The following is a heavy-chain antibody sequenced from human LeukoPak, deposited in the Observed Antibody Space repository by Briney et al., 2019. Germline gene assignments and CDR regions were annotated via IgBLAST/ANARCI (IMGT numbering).Heavy chain of an antibody. CDR2: INPSGGSP. CDR1: GYTFTNYY. J-gene: IGHJ6*02. D-gene: IGHD4-23*01. V-gene: IGHV1-46*01. Sequence: ASVKVSCTASGYTFTNYYMHWVRQAPGLGLEWMGIINPSGGSPSYAQKFQGRLTMTRDTSTSTVYMELSSLRSEDTAVYYCARRNYGGNGGAMDVWGQGTTVTVS. CDR3: ARRNYGGNGGAMDV.